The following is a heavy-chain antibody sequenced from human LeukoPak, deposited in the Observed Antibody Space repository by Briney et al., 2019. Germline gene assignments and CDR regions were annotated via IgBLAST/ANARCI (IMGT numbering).Heavy chain of an antibody. CDR1: GFTFGDYA. Sequence: GGSLRLSCTASGFTFGDYAMSWVRQAPGKGLEWVGFIRSKAYGGTTEYAASVKGRFTISGDDSKSIAYPQMNSLKTEDTAVYYCTREPLRYFDWTAYFDYWGQGTLVTVSS. CDR2: IRSKAYGGTT. V-gene: IGHV3-49*04. J-gene: IGHJ4*02. D-gene: IGHD3-9*01. CDR3: TREPLRYFDWTAYFDY.